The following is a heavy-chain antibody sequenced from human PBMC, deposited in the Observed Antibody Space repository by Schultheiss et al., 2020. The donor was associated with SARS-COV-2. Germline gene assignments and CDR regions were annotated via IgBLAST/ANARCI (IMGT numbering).Heavy chain of an antibody. J-gene: IGHJ6*02. CDR3: ATATDSSPLYYYGMDV. CDR1: GYTFTSYG. D-gene: IGHD2-15*01. V-gene: IGHV1-2*02. Sequence: ASVKVSCKASGYTFTSYGISWVRQAPGQGLEWMGWINPNSGGTNYAQKFQGRVTMTRDTSISTAYMELSSLRSEDTAVYYCATATDSSPLYYYGMDVWGQGTTVTVSS. CDR2: INPNSGGT.